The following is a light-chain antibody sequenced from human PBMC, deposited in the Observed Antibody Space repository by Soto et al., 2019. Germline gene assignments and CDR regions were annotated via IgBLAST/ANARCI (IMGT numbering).Light chain of an antibody. J-gene: IGKJ3*01. V-gene: IGKV1-39*01. CDR3: QQSYSTPRFT. Sequence: DIQMTQSPSSLSASVGDRVTITCRASQSISSYLNWYQQKPGKAPKLLIYAASSLQSGVPSRFSGSASGTDFTLTISSLQPEDFATYYCQQSYSTPRFTFGHGTKVDIK. CDR2: AAS. CDR1: QSISSY.